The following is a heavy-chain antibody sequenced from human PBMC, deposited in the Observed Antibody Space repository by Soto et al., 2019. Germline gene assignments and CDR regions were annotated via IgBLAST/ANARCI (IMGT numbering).Heavy chain of an antibody. CDR1: GGTFGSYA. V-gene: IGHV1-69*01. Sequence: QVQLVQSGAEVKKPGSSVKVSCKASGGTFGSYAISWVRQAPGQGLEWMGGIIPIPGTANYAQKFQGRVTIAADESTSTAYMERSSLRSEDPAVYYCARSQGSSTSLEIYYYYYYGMDGWGQGTTVTVSS. D-gene: IGHD2-2*01. CDR3: ARSQGSSTSLEIYYYYYYGMDG. CDR2: IIPIPGTA. J-gene: IGHJ6*02.